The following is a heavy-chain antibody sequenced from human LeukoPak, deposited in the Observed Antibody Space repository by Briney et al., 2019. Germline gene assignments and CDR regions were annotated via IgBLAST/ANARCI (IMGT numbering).Heavy chain of an antibody. CDR2: INHSGST. J-gene: IGHJ5*02. CDR1: GGSFSGYY. V-gene: IGHV4-34*01. Sequence: SETLSLTCAVYGGSFSGYYWSWIRQPPGKGLEWIGEINHSGSTNYNPSLKSRVTISVDTSKNQFSLKLSSVTAADTAVYYCARHENTMVRGVMDWFDPWGQGTLVTVSS. CDR3: ARHENTMVRGVMDWFDP. D-gene: IGHD3-10*01.